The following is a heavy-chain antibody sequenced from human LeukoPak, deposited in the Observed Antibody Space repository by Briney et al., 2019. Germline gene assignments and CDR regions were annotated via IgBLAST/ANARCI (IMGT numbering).Heavy chain of an antibody. CDR2: IYYSGST. J-gene: IGHJ3*02. Sequence: SETLSLTCTVSGGSISSYYWSWIRQPPGKGLEWIGYIYYSGSTNYNPSLKSRVTISVDTSKNQFSLKLRSVTAADTAVYYCARDTRDAFDIWGQGTMVTVSS. V-gene: IGHV4-59*01. CDR3: ARDTRDAFDI. CDR1: GGSISSYY.